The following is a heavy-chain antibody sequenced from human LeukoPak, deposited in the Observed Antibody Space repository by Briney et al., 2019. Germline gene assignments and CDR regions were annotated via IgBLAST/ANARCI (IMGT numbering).Heavy chain of an antibody. D-gene: IGHD5-18*01. J-gene: IGHJ4*02. V-gene: IGHV1-2*02. CDR2: INPNSGGT. Sequence: GASVKVSCKASGYIFTSYGISWLRQAPGQGLKWMGWINPNSGGTNYAQKFQGRVTMTRDTSISTAYMELSRLRSDDTAVYYCARVRKVYGYNTRGYWGQGTLVTVSS. CDR1: GYIFTSYG. CDR3: ARVRKVYGYNTRGY.